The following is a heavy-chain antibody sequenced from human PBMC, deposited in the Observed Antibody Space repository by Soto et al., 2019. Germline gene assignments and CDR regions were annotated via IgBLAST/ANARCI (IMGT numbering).Heavy chain of an antibody. Sequence: GSLRLSCTASGFSFSSYTMNWVRQAPGKGLQWVASITNRGTHTYSADSVKGRFTISRDNDKNSLYLQMNNLRAEDTATYYCARAHEVAWFDSWGLGTLVTVSS. CDR1: GFSFSSYT. J-gene: IGHJ5*01. CDR3: ARAHEVAWFDS. V-gene: IGHV3-21*06. D-gene: IGHD2-15*01. CDR2: ITNRGTHT.